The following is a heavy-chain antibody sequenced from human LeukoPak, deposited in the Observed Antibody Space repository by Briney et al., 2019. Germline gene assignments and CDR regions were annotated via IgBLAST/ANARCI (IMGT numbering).Heavy chain of an antibody. D-gene: IGHD7-27*01. CDR2: INPNNGGT. CDR1: GYTFTGYY. CDR3: ARDGLGTPTNFDY. Sequence: ASVKVSCKASGYTFTGYYMHWVRQAPGQGLEWMGWINPNNGGTNYAQKFQGRVAMTRDTSISTAYKELSRLRSDDMAVYYCARDGLGTPTNFDYWGQGTLVTVSS. J-gene: IGHJ4*02. V-gene: IGHV1-2*02.